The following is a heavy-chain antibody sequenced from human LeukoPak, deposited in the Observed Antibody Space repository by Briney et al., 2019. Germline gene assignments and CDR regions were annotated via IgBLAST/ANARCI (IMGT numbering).Heavy chain of an antibody. CDR1: GFTFSGSA. CDR2: IRSKANSYAT. V-gene: IGHV3-73*01. J-gene: IGHJ4*02. Sequence: PGGSLRLSCAASGFTFSGSAMHWVRQASGKGLEWVGRIRSKANSYATAYAASVKGRFTISRDDSKNTAYLQMNSLKTEDTAVYYCTSSGYSSSWYPRQIDYWGQGTLVTASS. CDR3: TSSGYSSSWYPRQIDY. D-gene: IGHD6-13*01.